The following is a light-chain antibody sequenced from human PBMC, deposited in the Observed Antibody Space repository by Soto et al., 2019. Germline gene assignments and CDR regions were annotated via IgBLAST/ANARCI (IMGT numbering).Light chain of an antibody. V-gene: IGLV2-14*01. CDR3: SSYTSSSTPLYV. J-gene: IGLJ1*01. Sequence: QSALTQPASVSGSPGQSITISCTGTSSDVGGYNYVSWYQQHPGKAPKLMIYDVSNRPSGVSNRFSGSKSGNTASLTISGLQAEDEAHYYCSSYTSSSTPLYVFGTGTKATVL. CDR1: SSDVGGYNY. CDR2: DVS.